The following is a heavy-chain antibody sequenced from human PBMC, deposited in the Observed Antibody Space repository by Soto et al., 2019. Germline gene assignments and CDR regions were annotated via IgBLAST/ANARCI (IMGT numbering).Heavy chain of an antibody. D-gene: IGHD6-19*01. V-gene: IGHV3-74*01. J-gene: IGHJ4*02. Sequence: PGGSLRLSCAASGFTFSSYWMHWVRQAPGKGLVWVSRINSDGSSTSYADSVKGRFTISRDNSKNTLYLQMNSLRAEDTAVYYCAKDNGYSSGWKDYWGQGTLVTVSS. CDR3: AKDNGYSSGWKDY. CDR2: INSDGSST. CDR1: GFTFSSYW.